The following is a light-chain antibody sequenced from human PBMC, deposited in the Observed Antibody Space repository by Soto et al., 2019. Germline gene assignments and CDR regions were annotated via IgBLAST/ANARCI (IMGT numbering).Light chain of an antibody. V-gene: IGLV7-43*01. J-gene: IGLJ3*02. CDR3: LLFYRDAWV. CDR2: STS. Sequence: QAVVTQEPSLTLSPGGTVTLTCASSTGAVTSGYYANWFQQKPGQAPRALISSTSNKHSWTPARFSGSLLGGKAALTLSGVQPEDEAEYYCLLFYRDAWVFGGGTKVTVL. CDR1: TGAVTSGYY.